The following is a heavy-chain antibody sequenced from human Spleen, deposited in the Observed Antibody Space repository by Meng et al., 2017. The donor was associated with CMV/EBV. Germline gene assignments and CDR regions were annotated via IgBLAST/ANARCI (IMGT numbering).Heavy chain of an antibody. Sequence: SETLSLTCTVSGGSISGYYWTWIRQPPGKGLEWIGYIYYDGRTNYNPSLKSRVTISVDKSKNQFSLKLTSVTAADTAVYYCARDRIGYYDILTGDSDLYGMDVWGQGTTVTVSS. V-gene: IGHV4-59*01. J-gene: IGHJ6*02. CDR3: ARDRIGYYDILTGDSDLYGMDV. CDR1: GGSISGYY. CDR2: IYYDGRT. D-gene: IGHD3-9*01.